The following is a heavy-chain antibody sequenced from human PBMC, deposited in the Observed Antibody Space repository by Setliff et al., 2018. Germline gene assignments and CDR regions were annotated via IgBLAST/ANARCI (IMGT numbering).Heavy chain of an antibody. V-gene: IGHV4-59*01. CDR3: ARLRGAFDY. Sequence: SETLSLTCTVSGGSISTYYWSWIRQPPGKRLEWIGYIYYSGSTNYNPSLESRVTISVDTSKNQFSLRLNSATAADTAVYYCARLRGAFDYWGQGTLVTVSS. D-gene: IGHD3-16*01. CDR1: GGSISTYY. J-gene: IGHJ4*02. CDR2: IYYSGST.